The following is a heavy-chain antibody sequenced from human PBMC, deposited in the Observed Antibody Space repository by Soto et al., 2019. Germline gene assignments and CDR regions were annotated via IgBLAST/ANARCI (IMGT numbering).Heavy chain of an antibody. V-gene: IGHV4-30-2*01. Sequence: QLQLQESGSGLVKPSQTLSLTCAVSGGSISSGGYSWRLILQPPGKGLEWLGYIYHSGSTYYNPSLKRRVTISVDRAKNQFSLKLSSVTAADTAVSYCARGQVVAAQHWGQGTLVTVSS. CDR2: IYHSGST. D-gene: IGHD2-15*01. J-gene: IGHJ4*02. CDR3: ARGQVVAAQH. CDR1: GGSISSGGYS.